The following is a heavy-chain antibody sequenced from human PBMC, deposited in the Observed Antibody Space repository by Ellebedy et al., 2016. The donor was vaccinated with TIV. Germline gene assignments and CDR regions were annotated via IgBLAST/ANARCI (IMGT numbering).Heavy chain of an antibody. V-gene: IGHV4-31*03. J-gene: IGHJ4*02. D-gene: IGHD2-15*01. CDR1: GGSINSGGYY. CDR3: ATLKRDCSGGNCSTGFGDY. Sequence: MPSETLSLTCTVSGGSINSGGYYWSWIRQHPGKGLEWIGCIYYSGTTYYNPSLRSRLTISVETSKNQFSLKLSSVTAADTAVYYCATLKRDCSGGNCSTGFGDYWGQGTLVTVSS. CDR2: IYYSGTT.